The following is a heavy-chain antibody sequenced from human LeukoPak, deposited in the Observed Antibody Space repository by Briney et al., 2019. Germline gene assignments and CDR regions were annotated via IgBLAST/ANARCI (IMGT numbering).Heavy chain of an antibody. CDR1: GSSISSGGYY. J-gene: IGHJ5*02. CDR3: ARGSRGLLGANWFDP. Sequence: SETLSLTCTVSGSSISSGGYYWSWIRQHPGKGLEWIGYIYYSGSTYYNPSLKSRVTISVDTSKNQFSLKLSSVTAADTAVYYCARGSRGLLGANWFDPWGQGTLVTVSS. V-gene: IGHV4-31*03. D-gene: IGHD6-13*01. CDR2: IYYSGST.